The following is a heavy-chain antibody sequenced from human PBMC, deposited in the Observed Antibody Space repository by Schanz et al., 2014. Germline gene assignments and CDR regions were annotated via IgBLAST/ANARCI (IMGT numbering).Heavy chain of an antibody. J-gene: IGHJ4*02. CDR3: ARDRGYCSGGSCLTFDY. CDR2: IGTAGDT. V-gene: IGHV3-13*04. D-gene: IGHD2-15*01. Sequence: EVQLVESGGGLVQPGGSLRLSCAASGFSIRNHDMHWVRQATGAGLEWVSAIGTAGDTFYLDSVKGRFTISRDNAKNSLYLQMNRLRAEDTAVYYCARDRGYCSGGSCLTFDYWGQGTLVTVSS. CDR1: GFSIRNHD.